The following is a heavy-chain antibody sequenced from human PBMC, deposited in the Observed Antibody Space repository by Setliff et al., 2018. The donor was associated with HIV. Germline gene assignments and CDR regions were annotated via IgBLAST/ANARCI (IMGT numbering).Heavy chain of an antibody. V-gene: IGHV1-2*06. Sequence: ASVKVSCKASGYTFTGYYMHWVRQAPGQGLEWMGRINPNSGGTNYAQKFQGRVTMTRDTSTSTVYMELSSLRSEDTAVYYCARDRQALRYFDWQNHYYYGMDVWGQGTTVTVSS. CDR1: GYTFTGYY. CDR2: INPNSGGT. J-gene: IGHJ6*02. CDR3: ARDRQALRYFDWQNHYYYGMDV. D-gene: IGHD3-9*01.